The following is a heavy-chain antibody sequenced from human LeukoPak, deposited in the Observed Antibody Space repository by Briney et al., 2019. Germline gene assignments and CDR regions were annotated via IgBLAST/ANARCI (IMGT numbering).Heavy chain of an antibody. D-gene: IGHD2-2*01. J-gene: IGHJ5*02. V-gene: IGHV3-48*03. CDR2: ISKSGRII. CDR1: GFTFSNYE. Sequence: GGSLRLSCAAPGFTFSNYEINWVRQAPGEGLEWVSYISKSGRIIYYADSVKGRFILSTDDAKNSLYLQMNSLRDEETVHYYCARELVEPAAMEFDPWGQGTLVTVSS. CDR3: ARELVEPAAMEFDP.